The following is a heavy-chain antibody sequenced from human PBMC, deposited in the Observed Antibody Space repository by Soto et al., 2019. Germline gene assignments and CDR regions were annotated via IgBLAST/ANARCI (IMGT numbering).Heavy chain of an antibody. CDR3: ARGAPHSGWFIESTFDY. CDR1: GGTFSSYA. D-gene: IGHD6-19*01. V-gene: IGHV1-69*06. J-gene: IGHJ4*02. CDR2: IIPIFGTA. Sequence: WASVKVSCKASGGTFSSYAISWVRQAPGQGLEWMGGIIPIFGTANYAQKFQGRVTITADKSTSTAYMELSSLRSEDTAVYYCARGAPHSGWFIESTFDYWGQGTLVTVSS.